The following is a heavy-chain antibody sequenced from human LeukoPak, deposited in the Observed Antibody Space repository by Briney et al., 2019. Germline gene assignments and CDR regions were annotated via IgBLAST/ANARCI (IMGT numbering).Heavy chain of an antibody. CDR3: ATDRERDPSVYYLV. CDR1: GFTFTDYA. CDR2: ISDNGGET. Sequence: TGGSLRLSCAASGFTFTDYAMSWVRQAPEKGLEWISTISDNGGETYYADSVKGRFAISRDNSKNTLFLQMNSLRAKDSAVYYCATDRERDPSVYYLVGGQGTLITVSS. V-gene: IGHV3-23*01. D-gene: IGHD3-22*01. J-gene: IGHJ4*02.